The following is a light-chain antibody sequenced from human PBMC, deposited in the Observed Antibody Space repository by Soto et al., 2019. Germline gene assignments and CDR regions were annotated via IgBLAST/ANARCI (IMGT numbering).Light chain of an antibody. V-gene: IGLV2-11*01. CDR3: TSYTSSTPFYV. J-gene: IGLJ1*01. Sequence: QSVLTQPRSVSGSPGQSVTISCTGTSNDVGGYDYVSWYQQHPGKAPELIIYDVSKRPSGVPDRFSGSKSGNTASLTISGLQAEDEADYYCTSYTSSTPFYVFGTGTKVTVL. CDR1: SNDVGGYDY. CDR2: DVS.